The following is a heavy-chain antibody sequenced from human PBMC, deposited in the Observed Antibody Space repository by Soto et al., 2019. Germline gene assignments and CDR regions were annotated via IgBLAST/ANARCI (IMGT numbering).Heavy chain of an antibody. Sequence: SVKVSCKASGYTFTGYYMHWVRQAPGQGLEWMGWINPNSGGTNYAQKFQGRVTMTRDTSISTAYMELSRLRSDDTAVYYCARDPTYYYDSSGYYYPHYWGQGTLVTVSS. CDR1: GYTFTGYY. J-gene: IGHJ4*02. CDR3: ARDPTYYYDSSGYYYPHY. D-gene: IGHD3-22*01. V-gene: IGHV1-2*02. CDR2: INPNSGGT.